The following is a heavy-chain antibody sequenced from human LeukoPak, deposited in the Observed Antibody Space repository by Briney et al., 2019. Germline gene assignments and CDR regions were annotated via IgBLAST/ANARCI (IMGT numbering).Heavy chain of an antibody. D-gene: IGHD3-10*01. Sequence: PSQTLSLTCTVSGGSISSGGYYWSWIRQPPGKGLEWIGYIYHSGSTDYNPSLKSRVTISLDRSKNQFSLKLSSVTAADTAVYYCARDRISGVLWFGEKNWFDPWGQGTLVTVSS. V-gene: IGHV4-30-2*01. J-gene: IGHJ5*02. CDR3: ARDRISGVLWFGEKNWFDP. CDR1: GGSISSGGYY. CDR2: IYHSGST.